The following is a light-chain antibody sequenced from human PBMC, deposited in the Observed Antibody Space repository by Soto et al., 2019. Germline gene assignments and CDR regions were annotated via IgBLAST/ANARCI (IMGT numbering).Light chain of an antibody. CDR1: QTVLYSSSNKNY. J-gene: IGKJ4*01. CDR2: WAS. V-gene: IGKV4-1*01. CDR3: HQYYRTPLT. Sequence: EIVMTQSPDSLAVSLGERATINCKSSQTVLYSSSNKNYLAWYQQKSGQPPKLLIYWASTRESGVPDRFSGSGSGTDFTLTISSLQAEDVAVYYCHQYYRTPLTFGGGTKVEIK.